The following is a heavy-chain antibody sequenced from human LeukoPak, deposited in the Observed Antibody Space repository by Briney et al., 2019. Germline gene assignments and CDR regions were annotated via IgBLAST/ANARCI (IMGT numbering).Heavy chain of an antibody. J-gene: IGHJ4*02. Sequence: SETLSLTCAVYGGSFSGFYWTWIRQPPGKGLEWIGEINHSGSTNYNPSLRSRVTISVDTSKNQFSLKLSSVTAADTAVYYCARGPGPEYSSSGYYFDYWGQGTLVTVSS. CDR1: GGSFSGFY. CDR2: INHSGST. D-gene: IGHD6-6*01. V-gene: IGHV4-34*01. CDR3: ARGPGPEYSSSGYYFDY.